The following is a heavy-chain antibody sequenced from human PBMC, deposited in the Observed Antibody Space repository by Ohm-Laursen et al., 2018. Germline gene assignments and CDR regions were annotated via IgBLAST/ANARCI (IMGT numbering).Heavy chain of an antibody. CDR3: AKSRTRGYWYFDL. CDR1: GGSINSYY. Sequence: SETLSLTCTVSGGSINSYYWSWIRQPAGKGLEWIGRIYSNGSPDYNPSLKSRVTMSVATSKNQVSVKLSSVTAADTAVYYCAKSRTRGYWYFDLWGRGTLVTVSS. V-gene: IGHV4-4*07. D-gene: IGHD3-10*01. J-gene: IGHJ2*01. CDR2: IYSNGSP.